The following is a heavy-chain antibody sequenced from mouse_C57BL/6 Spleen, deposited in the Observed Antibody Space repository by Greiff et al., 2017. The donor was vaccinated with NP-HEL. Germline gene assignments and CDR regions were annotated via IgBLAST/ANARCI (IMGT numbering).Heavy chain of an antibody. J-gene: IGHJ4*01. CDR3: ARSGSSYLYAMDY. V-gene: IGHV1-53*01. D-gene: IGHD1-1*01. CDR2: INPSNGGT. Sequence: VQLQQPGTELVKPGASVKLSCKASGYTFTSYWMHWVKQRPGQGLEWIGNINPSNGGTNYNEKFKSKATLTVDKSSSTAYMQLSSLTSEDSAVYYWARSGSSYLYAMDYWGQGTSVTVSS. CDR1: GYTFTSYW.